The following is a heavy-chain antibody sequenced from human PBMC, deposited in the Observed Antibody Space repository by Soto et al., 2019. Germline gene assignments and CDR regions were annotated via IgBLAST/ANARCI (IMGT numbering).Heavy chain of an antibody. J-gene: IGHJ4*02. CDR3: ARHRSRDSYYYDSSGYTYYFDY. D-gene: IGHD3-22*01. CDR2: IYYSGST. Sequence: SETLSLTCTVSGGSISSSSYYWGWILQPPGKALEWIGSIYYSGSTYYNPSLKSRVTISVDTSKNQFSLKQSSVTAADTAVYYCARHRSRDSYYYDSSGYTYYFDYWGQGTMVTVSS. CDR1: GGSISSSSYY. V-gene: IGHV4-39*01.